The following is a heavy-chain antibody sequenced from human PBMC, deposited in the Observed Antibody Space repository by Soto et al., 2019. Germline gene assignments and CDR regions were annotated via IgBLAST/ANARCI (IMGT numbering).Heavy chain of an antibody. CDR3: ATEGDPRLYAATVFDY. D-gene: IGHD2-21*01. J-gene: IGHJ4*02. Sequence: QVRLVQSGAEVKKPGASVKISCETSGYTFTKFHLHWVRQAPGQGLEWVGRINPAGGAANYAQPLQGRVSVTTDTSPSTGYMQLSNLRSEDPAVYYCATEGDPRLYAATVFDYWGQGTLLSVSS. V-gene: IGHV1-46*04. CDR2: INPAGGAA. CDR1: GYTFTKFH.